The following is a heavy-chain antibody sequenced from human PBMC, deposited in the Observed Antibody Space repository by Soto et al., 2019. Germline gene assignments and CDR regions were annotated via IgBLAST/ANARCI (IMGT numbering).Heavy chain of an antibody. D-gene: IGHD3-22*01. J-gene: IGHJ4*02. CDR2: ISGSGGST. V-gene: IGHV3-23*01. Sequence: PGGSLRLSCAASGFTFSSYAMSWVRQAPGKGLEWVSAISGSGGSTYYADSVKGRFTISRDNSKNTLYLQMNSLRAEDTAVYYCAKSTHYDSSGYYYVVGYFDYWGQGTLVTVSS. CDR3: AKSTHYDSSGYYYVVGYFDY. CDR1: GFTFSSYA.